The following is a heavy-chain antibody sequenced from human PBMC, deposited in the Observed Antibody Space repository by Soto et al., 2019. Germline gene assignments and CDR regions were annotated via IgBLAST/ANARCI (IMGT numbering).Heavy chain of an antibody. Sequence: LEILSLTCTVSGGSIISSSYYWGWIRQPPGKGLEWIGSIYYSGSTYYNPSLKSRVTISVDPSENQFSLKLSSVTAADTVVFYCTKHAPDKRSDFPPPGYWGKGSSVPVS. D-gene: IGHD2-21*01. CDR1: GGSIISSSYY. J-gene: IGHJ4*02. CDR2: IYYSGST. CDR3: TKHAPDKRSDFPPPGY. V-gene: IGHV4-39*01.